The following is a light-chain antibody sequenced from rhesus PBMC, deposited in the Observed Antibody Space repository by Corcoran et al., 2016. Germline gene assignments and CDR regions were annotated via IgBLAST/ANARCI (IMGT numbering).Light chain of an antibody. J-gene: IGKJ2*01. CDR1: QGITND. Sequence: DIQMTQSPSSLSASVGDRVTITCRASQGITNDLAWYQQKPGETPKLLIYEASGLQSGIPYRFSGRGSGTDFTLTISSLQSEDFATYYCQHYYSTPYSFGQGTKVEIK. CDR2: EAS. V-gene: IGKV1-25*01. CDR3: QHYYSTPYS.